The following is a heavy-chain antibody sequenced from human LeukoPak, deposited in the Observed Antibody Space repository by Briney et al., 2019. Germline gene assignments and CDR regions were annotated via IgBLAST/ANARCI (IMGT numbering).Heavy chain of an antibody. CDR1: GFSFSSSA. CDR2: INAGGGST. Sequence: PGGSLRLSCAASGFSFSSSAMSWVRQAPGKGLEWASTINAGGGSTYYADSVQGRFTISRENSKDTMYLQMNSLRAEDTAVYNCAKRMGDSEYYGMDVWGQGTTVTVSS. J-gene: IGHJ6*02. D-gene: IGHD3-16*01. V-gene: IGHV3-23*01. CDR3: AKRMGDSEYYGMDV.